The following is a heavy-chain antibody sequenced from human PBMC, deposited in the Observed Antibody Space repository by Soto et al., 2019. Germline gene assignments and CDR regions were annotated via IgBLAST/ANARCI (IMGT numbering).Heavy chain of an antibody. Sequence: PSETLSLTCTVSGGSISSGGYYWSWIRQHPGKGLEWIGYIYYSGSTYYNPSLKSRVTISVDTSKNQFSLKLSSVTAADTAVYYCARVEMVRGFDPWGQGTLVTVSS. V-gene: IGHV4-31*03. D-gene: IGHD3-10*01. CDR2: IYYSGST. J-gene: IGHJ5*02. CDR3: ARVEMVRGFDP. CDR1: GGSISSGGYY.